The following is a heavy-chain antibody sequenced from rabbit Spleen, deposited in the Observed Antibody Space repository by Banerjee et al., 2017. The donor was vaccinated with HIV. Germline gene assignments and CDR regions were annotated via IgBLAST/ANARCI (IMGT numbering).Heavy chain of an antibody. J-gene: IGHJ4*01. D-gene: IGHD5-1*01. Sequence: QEQLKESGGGLVQPGGSLKLSCKASGFTLSSYYMNWVRQAPGKGPEWIGCIATDSGTTYATWAKGRFTISKTSSTTVTLQMTSLTAADTATYFRASNYVVGVGDYFNLWGPGTLVTVS. V-gene: IGHV1S45*01. CDR3: ASNYVVGVGDYFNL. CDR1: GFTLSSYYM. CDR2: IATDSGTT.